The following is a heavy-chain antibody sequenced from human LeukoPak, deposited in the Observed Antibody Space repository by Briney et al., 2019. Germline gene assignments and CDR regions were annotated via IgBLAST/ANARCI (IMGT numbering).Heavy chain of an antibody. CDR3: ARVCSGTSDFGTFDY. CDR1: GASISSGDYY. D-gene: IGHD2-2*01. CDR2: IYYTGST. Sequence: SETLSLTCTVSGASISSGDYYWSWIRQPPGKGLEWIGYIYYTGSTSYNPSLNSRTTMSLDTSKNHFSLKLSSVTAADTAVYYCARVCSGTSDFGTFDYWGQGTLVTVSS. V-gene: IGHV4-30-4*01. J-gene: IGHJ4*02.